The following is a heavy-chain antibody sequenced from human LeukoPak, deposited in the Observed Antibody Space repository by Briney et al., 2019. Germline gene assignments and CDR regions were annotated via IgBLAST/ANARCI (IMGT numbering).Heavy chain of an antibody. CDR3: AKDLSGYYDSSGYDYFDY. CDR1: GFTFSSYG. J-gene: IGHJ4*02. CDR2: IRYDGSNK. Sequence: GGSLRLSCAASGFTFSSYGMHWVRQAPGKGLEWVAFIRYDGSNKYYADSVKGRFTISRDNSKNTLYLQMNSLRAEDTAVYYCAKDLSGYYDSSGYDYFDYWGQGTLVTVSS. D-gene: IGHD3-22*01. V-gene: IGHV3-30*02.